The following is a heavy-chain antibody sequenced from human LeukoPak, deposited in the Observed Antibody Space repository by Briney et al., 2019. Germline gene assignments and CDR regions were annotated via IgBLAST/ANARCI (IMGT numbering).Heavy chain of an antibody. CDR3: AKVLYDFWTGYSVFDAFDI. CDR1: GFTFSSYA. D-gene: IGHD3-3*01. V-gene: IGHV3-23*01. Sequence: GGSLRLSCAASGFTFSSYAMSWVRQAPGNGLEWVSAISGSGGSTYYADSVKGRFTISRDNSKNTLYLQMNSLRAEDTAVYYCAKVLYDFWTGYSVFDAFDIWGQGTMVTVSS. J-gene: IGHJ3*02. CDR2: ISGSGGST.